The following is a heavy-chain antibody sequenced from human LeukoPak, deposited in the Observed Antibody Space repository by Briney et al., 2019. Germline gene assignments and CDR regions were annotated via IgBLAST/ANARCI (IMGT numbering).Heavy chain of an antibody. V-gene: IGHV3-11*06. CDR1: GFTFSDYY. CDR3: ARVVGGVAGHFDY. CDR2: ISYASSLST. Sequence: GGSLRLSCAASGFTFSDYYMSWIRQAPGKGLEWVSYISYASSLSTNYADSVKGRFTTSRDNGKNSLYLQMNSLRAEDTAVYYCARVVGGVAGHFDYWGQGTLVTVSS. J-gene: IGHJ4*02. D-gene: IGHD6-19*01.